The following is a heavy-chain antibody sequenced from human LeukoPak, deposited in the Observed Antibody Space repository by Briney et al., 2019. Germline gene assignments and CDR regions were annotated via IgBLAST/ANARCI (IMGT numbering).Heavy chain of an antibody. CDR2: INPSGGST. CDR1: GYTFTSYY. CDR3: ARVGDYVWGSYRPLIY. J-gene: IGHJ4*02. Sequence: ASVKVSCKASGYTFTSYYMHWVRQAPGQGLEWMGIINPSGGSTSYEQKFQGRVTMTRDTSTSTVYMELSSLRSEDTAVYYCARVGDYVWGSYRPLIYWGQGTLVTVSS. D-gene: IGHD3-16*02. V-gene: IGHV1-46*01.